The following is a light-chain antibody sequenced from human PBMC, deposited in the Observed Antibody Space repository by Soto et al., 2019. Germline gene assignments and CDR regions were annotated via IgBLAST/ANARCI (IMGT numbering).Light chain of an antibody. CDR3: QEYSKAPLFT. CDR1: QSVSTN. V-gene: IGKV3-15*01. J-gene: IGKJ3*01. CDR2: AAS. Sequence: EIVEPQYPGILSVSPGDRATLSCRASQSVSTNLARYQQKPGQAPTLLIYAASTRATGMPARFTGSGSGTAFTLAISSLQSEDFAVYYCQEYSKAPLFTFGPGTRVDIK.